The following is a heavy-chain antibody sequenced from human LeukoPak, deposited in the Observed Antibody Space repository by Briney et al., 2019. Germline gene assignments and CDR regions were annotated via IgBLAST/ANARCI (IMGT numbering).Heavy chain of an antibody. CDR2: ISYDGSNK. Sequence: PGVTLRLSCAASGFTFSSDGMHWVRQAPGKGLEWVAVISYDGSNKQYADSVKGRLTISRDNSKNTRYLQMNSLRTEDTAVYYCTRDANWGFAAFDIWGQGTMVTVSS. V-gene: IGHV3-33*05. CDR1: GFTFSSDG. CDR3: TRDANWGFAAFDI. J-gene: IGHJ3*02. D-gene: IGHD7-27*01.